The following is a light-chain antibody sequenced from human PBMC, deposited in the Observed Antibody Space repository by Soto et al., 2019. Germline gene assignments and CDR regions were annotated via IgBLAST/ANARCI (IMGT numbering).Light chain of an antibody. Sequence: EIVMTQSPVTLSVSPGDRATLSCRASQSVNSNLAWYQQKPGQTPNLLIYVASTRATGIPARFSGSGSGTDFTLTISSLQSEDFACYYCQQYNVWPLTFGGGTKVEFK. CDR1: QSVNSN. V-gene: IGKV3-15*01. J-gene: IGKJ4*01. CDR3: QQYNVWPLT. CDR2: VAS.